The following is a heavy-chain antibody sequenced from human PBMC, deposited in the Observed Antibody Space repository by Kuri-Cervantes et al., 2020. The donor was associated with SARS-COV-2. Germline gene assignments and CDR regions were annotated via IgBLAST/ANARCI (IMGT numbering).Heavy chain of an antibody. CDR1: GFTFSSYA. J-gene: IGHJ4*02. Sequence: GGSLRLSCAASGFTFSSYAMNWVRQAPGKGLEWVSSISSSSYIYYADSVKGRFTISRDNAKNSLYLQMNSLRAEDTAVYYCARSSKFYYDILTGYPRCYFDYWGQGTLVTVSS. D-gene: IGHD3-9*01. V-gene: IGHV3-21*01. CDR2: ISSSSYI. CDR3: ARSSKFYYDILTGYPRCYFDY.